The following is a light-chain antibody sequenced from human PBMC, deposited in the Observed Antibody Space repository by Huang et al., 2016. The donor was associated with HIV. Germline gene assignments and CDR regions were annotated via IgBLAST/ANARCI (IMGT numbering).Light chain of an antibody. CDR1: QSISNY. CDR2: AAS. Sequence: DIQMTQSPSSLSASVGNRVTITCRASQSISNYLNWYQQKPGKAPKPLIYAASTLQSGVPSRFSGSGSGTDVTLTISSLQPEDFATYYCQQSYSAPGYTFAQGTVLEIK. CDR3: QQSYSAPGYT. V-gene: IGKV1-39*01. J-gene: IGKJ2*01.